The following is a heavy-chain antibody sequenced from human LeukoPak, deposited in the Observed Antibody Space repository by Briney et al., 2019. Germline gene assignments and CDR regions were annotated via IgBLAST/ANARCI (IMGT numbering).Heavy chain of an antibody. D-gene: IGHD3-22*01. CDR2: ISGNGGST. V-gene: IGHV3-23*01. Sequence: GGSLRLSCAASGFTFSSCAMSWVRQAPGKGLEWVSAISGNGGSTYYADSVKGRSTISRDNSKNTLYLQMNSLRAEDTAVYYCAKGVYPRRGSRYYYDSSGYYAALDYWGQGTLVTVSS. CDR1: GFTFSSCA. CDR3: AKGVYPRRGSRYYYDSSGYYAALDY. J-gene: IGHJ4*02.